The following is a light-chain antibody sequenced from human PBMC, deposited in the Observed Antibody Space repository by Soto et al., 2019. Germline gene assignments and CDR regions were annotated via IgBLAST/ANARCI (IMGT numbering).Light chain of an antibody. Sequence: QPVLTQSPSASASLGASVKLTCTLSSGHSSYAIAWHHQQPEKGPRYLMKLNSDGSHSKGDGIPDRFSGSSSGAERYLTISSLQSEDEADYYCQTWGTGMNWVFGGGTKVTVL. V-gene: IGLV4-69*01. J-gene: IGLJ3*02. CDR1: SGHSSYA. CDR3: QTWGTGMNWV. CDR2: LNSDGSH.